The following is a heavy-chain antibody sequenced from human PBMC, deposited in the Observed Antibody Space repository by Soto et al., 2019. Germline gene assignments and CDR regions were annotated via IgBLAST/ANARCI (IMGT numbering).Heavy chain of an antibody. CDR3: VSRFFDGDNSALYFEH. D-gene: IGHD1-20*01. J-gene: IGHJ4*02. V-gene: IGHV6-1*01. CDR1: GDSVSSNSAA. Sequence: SQTLSLTCAISGDSVSSNSAAWNWIRQSPSRGLEWLGRTYYRSKWYNDYAVSVKSRITINPDTSKNQFSLQLNSVTPEDTAVYYCVSRFFDGDNSALYFEHWGQGTQVTVSS. CDR2: TYYRSKWYN.